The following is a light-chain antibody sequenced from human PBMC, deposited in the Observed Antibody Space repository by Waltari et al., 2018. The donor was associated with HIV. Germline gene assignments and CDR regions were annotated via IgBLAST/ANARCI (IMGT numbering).Light chain of an antibody. CDR3: ASYAGSRPFV. CDR2: EVN. Sequence: QSALTQPPSASGSPGQSVTISCAGSTSDIGTYNSVSWYQQLPGQAPKLIIYEVNKRPSGVPDRFSGSKSGNTASLTVSGLQTGDEGDYYCASYAGSRPFVFGSGTKVTVV. J-gene: IGLJ1*01. V-gene: IGLV2-8*01. CDR1: TSDIGTYNS.